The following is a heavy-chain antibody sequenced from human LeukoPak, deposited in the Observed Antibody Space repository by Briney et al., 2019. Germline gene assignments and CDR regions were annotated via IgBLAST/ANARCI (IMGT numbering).Heavy chain of an antibody. CDR2: ISWNSGYI. V-gene: IGHV3-9*01. J-gene: IGHJ4*02. Sequence: GGSLRRSCAASGVTFDDYARHWVRQAPGKGLEWVAGISWNSGYIDYADSVRGRFTISRDNAKNSLYLQMNSLRAEDTALYYCARVRMVRGINHFDYWGQGTLVTVSS. CDR3: ARVRMVRGINHFDY. D-gene: IGHD3-10*01. CDR1: GVTFDDYA.